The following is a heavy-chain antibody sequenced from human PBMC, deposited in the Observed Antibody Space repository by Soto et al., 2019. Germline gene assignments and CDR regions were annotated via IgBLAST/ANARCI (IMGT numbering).Heavy chain of an antibody. D-gene: IGHD2-21*02. CDR2: FFRSGNI. J-gene: IGHJ5*02. CDR1: GHSISNAYY. V-gene: IGHV4-38-2*01. Sequence: SETLSLTCQVSGHSISNAYYWAWIRQSPGKGLEWIGSFFRSGNIYYNPSLESRVSISADTSKNQFSLKVRSVTVADTAVYYCVRTARAGAVAPHWFDRWGQGTQVTVSS. CDR3: VRTARAGAVAPHWFDR.